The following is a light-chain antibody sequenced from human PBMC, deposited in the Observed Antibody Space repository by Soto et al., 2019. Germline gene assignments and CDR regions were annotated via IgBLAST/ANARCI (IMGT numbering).Light chain of an antibody. CDR3: QQYDKSPSPVT. Sequence: DIIWTQSPAIVAVSPGERATLSCSASRSVSTNLAWYQHKHGQAPRLLIYVASNSATDIPARFSGSGSATDLPHTINYMQYEDFAVYYCQQYDKSPSPVTCGGGTKVEI. J-gene: IGKJ4*02. V-gene: IGKV3-15*01. CDR1: RSVSTN. CDR2: VAS.